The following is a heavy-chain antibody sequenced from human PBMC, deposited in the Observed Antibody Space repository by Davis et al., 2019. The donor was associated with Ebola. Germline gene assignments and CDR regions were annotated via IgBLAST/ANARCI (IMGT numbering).Heavy chain of an antibody. J-gene: IGHJ6*03. CDR3: ARDPASLTDYYMDV. V-gene: IGHV4-59*01. CDR1: GGSISSYY. Sequence: PSETLSLTCTVSGGSISSYYWSWIRQPPGKGLEWIGYIYYSGSTNYNPSLKSRVTISVDTSKNQFSLKLSSVTAADTAVYYCARDPASLTDYYMDVWGKGTTVTVSS. CDR2: IYYSGST. D-gene: IGHD1-20*01.